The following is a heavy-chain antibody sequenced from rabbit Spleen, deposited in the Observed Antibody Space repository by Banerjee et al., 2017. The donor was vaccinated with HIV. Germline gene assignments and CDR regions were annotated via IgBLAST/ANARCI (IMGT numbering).Heavy chain of an antibody. CDR3: ARDTSSSFSSYGMDL. V-gene: IGHV1S40*01. CDR1: GFSFSSSYW. J-gene: IGHJ3*01. CDR2: IYNGDGTT. D-gene: IGHD1-1*01. Sequence: QSLEESGGDLVKPGASLTLTCTASGFSFSSSYWICWVRQAPGKGPEWIACIYNGDGTTYSATWAKGRFTISKTSSTTVTLQMTSLTAADTATYFCARDTSSSFSSYGMDLWGQGTLVTVS.